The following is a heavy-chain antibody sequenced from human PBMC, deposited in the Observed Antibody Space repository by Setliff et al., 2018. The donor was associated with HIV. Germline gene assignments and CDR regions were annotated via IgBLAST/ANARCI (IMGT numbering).Heavy chain of an antibody. CDR1: GYNFINYG. D-gene: IGHD3-9*01. CDR3: ARARLQGIVTAVGPRDNCLDP. V-gene: IGHV1-18*04. CDR2: ISAYNGNT. J-gene: IGHJ5*02. Sequence: ASVKVSCKASGYNFINYGISWVPQAPGQGLEWMGWISAYNGNTNYAPRLLGRVTMTTDTSTSTAYLEVRSLSSDDTAVYYCARARLQGIVTAVGPRDNCLDPWGQGTRVTV.